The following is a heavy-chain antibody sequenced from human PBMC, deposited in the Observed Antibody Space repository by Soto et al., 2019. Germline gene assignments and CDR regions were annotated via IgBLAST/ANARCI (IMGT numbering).Heavy chain of an antibody. V-gene: IGHV3-30-3*01. CDR1: GFTFSSYP. J-gene: IGHJ3*02. CDR3: ARVLGSSPYEGAVDI. Sequence: QVQLVESGGGVVQPGRSLSLSCAASGFTFSSYPMHWVRQAPGKGLEWVAFISYDESNKYYADSVKGRINISRDNSKNTLYLQTNRPRAEDTAVYYCARVLGSSPYEGAVDIWGQGTMVTVSS. CDR2: ISYDESNK. D-gene: IGHD2-15*01.